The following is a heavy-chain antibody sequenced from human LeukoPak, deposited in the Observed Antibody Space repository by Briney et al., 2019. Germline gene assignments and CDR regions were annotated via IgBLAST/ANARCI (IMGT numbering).Heavy chain of an antibody. Sequence: PGGSLRLSCAASGFTVSSNYMSWVRQAPGKGLEWVSVIYSGGSTYYADSVKGRFTISRDNSKNTLYLQMNSLRAEDTAVYYCARSYRGRDSLDYWGQGTLVTVSS. CDR2: IYSGGST. D-gene: IGHD3-10*01. CDR3: ARSYRGRDSLDY. J-gene: IGHJ4*02. V-gene: IGHV3-53*01. CDR1: GFTVSSNY.